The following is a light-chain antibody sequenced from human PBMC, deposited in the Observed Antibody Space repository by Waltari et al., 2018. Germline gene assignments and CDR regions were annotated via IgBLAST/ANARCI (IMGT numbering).Light chain of an antibody. CDR2: EVS. Sequence: QSALTQPASVSGSPGQSIAISCTGTSSDVGGYNYVSWYQQHPGKAPQVMIYEVSRRPSGVSNRFLGAKSGNTASLTISGLQAEDEADYYCSSYTGSSSVVFGGGTKVTVL. CDR1: SSDVGGYNY. CDR3: SSYTGSSSVV. V-gene: IGLV2-14*01. J-gene: IGLJ2*01.